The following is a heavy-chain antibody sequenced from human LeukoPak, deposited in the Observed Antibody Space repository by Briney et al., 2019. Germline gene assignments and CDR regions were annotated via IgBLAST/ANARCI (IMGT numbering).Heavy chain of an antibody. CDR2: ISYDGSNK. V-gene: IGHV3-30-3*01. J-gene: IGHJ4*02. CDR3: AREMWDRYCGGDCYLDY. CDR1: GFTFSSYA. D-gene: IGHD2-21*02. Sequence: TGGSLRLSCAASGFTFSSYAMHWVRQAPGKGLEWVAVISYDGSNKYYADSVKGRFTISRDNSKNTLYLQMNSLRAEDTAVYYCAREMWDRYCGGDCYLDYWGQGTLVTVSS.